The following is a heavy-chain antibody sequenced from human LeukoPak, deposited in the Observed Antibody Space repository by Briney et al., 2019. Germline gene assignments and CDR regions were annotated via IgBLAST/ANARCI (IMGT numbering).Heavy chain of an antibody. CDR3: ARRVIGGYYNDY. CDR1: GGSFSGYY. D-gene: IGHD3-22*01. J-gene: IGHJ4*02. CDR2: INHSGST. V-gene: IGHV4-34*01. Sequence: SETLSLTCAVYGGSFSGYYWSWIRQPPGKGLEWIGEINHSGSTNYNPSLKSRVTMSVDTSKNQFSLKLSSVTAVDTAVYYCARRVIGGYYNDYWGQGTLVTVSS.